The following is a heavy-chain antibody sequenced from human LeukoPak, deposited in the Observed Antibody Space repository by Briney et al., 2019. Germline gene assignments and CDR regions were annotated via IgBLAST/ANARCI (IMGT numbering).Heavy chain of an antibody. CDR3: ARGEYEYSSGWYSGY. CDR1: GFTFSDYY. Sequence: GGSLTLSCAASGFTFSDYYMSWIRQAPGEGLEWVSYISSSGSTIYYADSVKGRFTVSRDNAKNSLYLQMNRLRAEDTAVYYCARGEYEYSSGWYSGYWGQGTLVTVSS. D-gene: IGHD6-19*01. V-gene: IGHV3-11*01. CDR2: ISSSGSTI. J-gene: IGHJ4*02.